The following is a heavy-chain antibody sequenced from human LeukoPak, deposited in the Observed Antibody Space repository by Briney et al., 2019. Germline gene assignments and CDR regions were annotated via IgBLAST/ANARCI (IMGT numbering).Heavy chain of an antibody. Sequence: HTGGSLRLSCAASGFTFNSYAMTWVRQAPGKGLEWVSSITGSGDYTYYADSVKGRFTVSRDNSKNTLYLQMNSLRAEDTSIYYCAKRMNWFDVWGRGTLVTVSS. CDR2: ITGSGDYT. V-gene: IGHV3-23*01. CDR3: AKRMNWFDV. CDR1: GFTFNSYA. J-gene: IGHJ5*02.